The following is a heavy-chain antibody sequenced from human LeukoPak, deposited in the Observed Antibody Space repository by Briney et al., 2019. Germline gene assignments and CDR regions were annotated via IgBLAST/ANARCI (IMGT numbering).Heavy chain of an antibody. CDR1: GFTFSSYW. Sequence: GGSLRLSCAASGFTFSSYWMNWVRQAPGKGLEWVSSISSSSSYIYYADSVKGRFTISRDNAKNSLYLQMNSLRAEDTAVYYCARVRATTVTPFDYWGQGTLVTVSS. CDR3: ARVRATTVTPFDY. CDR2: ISSSSSYI. J-gene: IGHJ4*02. V-gene: IGHV3-21*01. D-gene: IGHD4-17*01.